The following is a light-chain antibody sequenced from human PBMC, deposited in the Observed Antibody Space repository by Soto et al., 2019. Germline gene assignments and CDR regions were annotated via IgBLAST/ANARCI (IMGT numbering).Light chain of an antibody. Sequence: DIQMTQSPSSLSASVGGRVTITCRASQDIETDLTWYQQKPGKAPRRLISDASSLQSGVPSRFSGIRSGTQFTLTISNLQPEDFATYYCLQHHTYPRTFGQGTKVEIK. CDR2: DAS. V-gene: IGKV1-17*02. CDR3: LQHHTYPRT. J-gene: IGKJ1*01. CDR1: QDIETD.